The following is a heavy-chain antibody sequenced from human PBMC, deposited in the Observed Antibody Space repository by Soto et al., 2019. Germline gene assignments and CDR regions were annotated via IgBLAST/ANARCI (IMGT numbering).Heavy chain of an antibody. J-gene: IGHJ4*02. CDR3: ARDGLYYGSGSYYHDY. CDR1: GFTFSSYA. Sequence: LRLSCAASGFTFSSYAMHWVRQAPGKGLEWVAVISYDGSNKYYADSVKGRFTISRDNSKNTLYLQMNSLRAEDTAVYYCARDGLYYGSGSYYHDYWGQGTLVTVSS. D-gene: IGHD3-10*01. V-gene: IGHV3-30-3*01. CDR2: ISYDGSNK.